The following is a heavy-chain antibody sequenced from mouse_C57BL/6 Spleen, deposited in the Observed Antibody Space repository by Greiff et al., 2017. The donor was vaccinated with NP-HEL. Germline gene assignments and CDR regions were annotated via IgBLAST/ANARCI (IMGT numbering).Heavy chain of an antibody. D-gene: IGHD2-5*01. Sequence: QVQLQQSGAELVKPGASVKISCKASGYAFSSYWMNWVKQRPGKGLEWIGQIYPGDGDTNNNGKFKGKATLTADKSSSTAYMQLSSLTSEDSAVYFCARLYSNYVDYFDYWGQGTTLTVSS. CDR3: ARLYSNYVDYFDY. CDR1: GYAFSSYW. CDR2: IYPGDGDT. V-gene: IGHV1-80*01. J-gene: IGHJ2*01.